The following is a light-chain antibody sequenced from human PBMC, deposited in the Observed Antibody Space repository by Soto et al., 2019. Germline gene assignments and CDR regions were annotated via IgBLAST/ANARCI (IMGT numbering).Light chain of an antibody. V-gene: IGLV2-18*02. CDR1: SSDVGSYNR. J-gene: IGLJ1*01. CDR3: YSSTSSNPYV. CDR2: EVS. Sequence: QSALTQPPSVSGSPGQSVTISCSGTSSDVGSYNRVSWYQQAPGTAPKVMIYEVSNRPSGVPDRFSGSKSGNTASLTISGLQPEDEADYYCYSSTSSNPYVFGTGTQLTVL.